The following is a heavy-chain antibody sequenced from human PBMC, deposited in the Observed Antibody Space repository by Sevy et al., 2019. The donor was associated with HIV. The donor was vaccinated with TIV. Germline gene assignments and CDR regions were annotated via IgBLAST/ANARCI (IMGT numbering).Heavy chain of an antibody. J-gene: IGHJ3*02. Sequence: GGSLRLSCAASGFTFSSYSMNWVRQAPGKGLEWVSSISSSSSYIYYADSVKGRFTISRDNAKNSLYLQMNSLRAEDTAVYYRARERGIVVVVAATHDAFDIWGQGTMVTV. CDR3: ARERGIVVVVAATHDAFDI. CDR1: GFTFSSYS. D-gene: IGHD2-15*01. CDR2: ISSSSSYI. V-gene: IGHV3-21*01.